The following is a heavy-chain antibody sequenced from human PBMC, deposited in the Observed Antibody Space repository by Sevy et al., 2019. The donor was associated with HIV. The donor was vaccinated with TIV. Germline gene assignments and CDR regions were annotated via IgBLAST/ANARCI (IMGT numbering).Heavy chain of an antibody. CDR2: IYHSGST. CDR3: ARVFGSSNYFDY. Sequence: SETLSLTCAVSGYSISSGYYWGWIRQPPGKGLEWIGSIYHSGSTYYNPSLKSRVTISVDTSKNQFSLRLSSVTAADTAVYYCARVFGSSNYFDYWGQRTLVTVSS. V-gene: IGHV4-38-2*01. J-gene: IGHJ4*02. D-gene: IGHD6-6*01. CDR1: GYSISSGYY.